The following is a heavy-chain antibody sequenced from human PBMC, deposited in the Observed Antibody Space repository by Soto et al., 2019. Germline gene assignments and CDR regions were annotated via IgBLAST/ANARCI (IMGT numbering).Heavy chain of an antibody. V-gene: IGHV3-74*03. Sequence: GGSLRLSCAASGFTFSGDWMHWVRQAPGKGLEWVSRITSDGSGTAYADSVKGRFSISRDNAKNTVYLQMDSLRVEDTAGYYSRRNAIFVRGVPDEYWGPGTQVTVYS. CDR3: RRNAIFVRGVPDEY. J-gene: IGHJ4*02. D-gene: IGHD3-10*02. CDR1: GFTFSGDW. CDR2: ITSDGSGT.